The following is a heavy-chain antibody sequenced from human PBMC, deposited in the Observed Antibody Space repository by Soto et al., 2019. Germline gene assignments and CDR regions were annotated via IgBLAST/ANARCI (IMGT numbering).Heavy chain of an antibody. J-gene: IGHJ3*01. D-gene: IGHD3-16*01. CDR1: GYTFTGHD. V-gene: IGHV1-8*01. Sequence: QVQLVQSGAEVKKPGASVRVSCKTSGYTFTGHDINWVRQATGQGLEWMGWMSPDSGNTGFPQRFQGRLSMTREPSTSTAYMDLSGLTADDTAVYYCARRRGDDFDFWGQGTLVAVSS. CDR2: MSPDSGNT. CDR3: ARRRGDDFDF.